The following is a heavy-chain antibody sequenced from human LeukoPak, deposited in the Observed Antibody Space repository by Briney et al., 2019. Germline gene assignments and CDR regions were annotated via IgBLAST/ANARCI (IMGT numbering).Heavy chain of an antibody. CDR1: GYSFTSYW. D-gene: IGHD6-19*01. V-gene: IGHV5-51*01. Sequence: GESLKISCKGSGYSFTSYWIGWVRQMPGKGLEWMGIIYPGDFDTRYSPSFQGQVTISADKSISTAYLQWSSLKALDTAMYYCARLRASSGWYVDYWGQGTLVTVSS. J-gene: IGHJ4*02. CDR2: IYPGDFDT. CDR3: ARLRASSGWYVDY.